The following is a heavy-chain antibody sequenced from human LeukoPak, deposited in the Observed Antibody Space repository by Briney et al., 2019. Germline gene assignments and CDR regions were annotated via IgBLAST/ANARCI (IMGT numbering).Heavy chain of an antibody. J-gene: IGHJ4*02. CDR2: ISYDGSNK. V-gene: IGHV3-30-3*01. CDR3: EGSGHTDFDY. CDR1: GFTFSSYA. Sequence: GRSLRLSCAASGFTFSSYAMHWVRQAPGEGLEWVAVISYDGSNKYYADSVKGRFTISRDNSKNTLYLQMNSLRAEDTAVYYCEGSGHTDFDYWGQGTLVTVSS. D-gene: IGHD2-15*01.